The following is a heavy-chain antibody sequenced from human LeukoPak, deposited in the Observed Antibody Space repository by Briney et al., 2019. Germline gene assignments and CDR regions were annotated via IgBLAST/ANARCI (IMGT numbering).Heavy chain of an antibody. CDR2: INPNSGGT. CDR3: ARGRFDILTGYYTGFDY. J-gene: IGHJ4*02. Sequence: ASVKVSCKASGYTFTGYYMHWLRQAPGQGLEWMGWINPNSGGTNFAQKFQGRVTMTRDTSISTAYMELSSLRSEDTAVYYCARGRFDILTGYYTGFDYWGQGTLVTVSS. D-gene: IGHD3-9*01. CDR1: GYTFTGYY. V-gene: IGHV1-2*02.